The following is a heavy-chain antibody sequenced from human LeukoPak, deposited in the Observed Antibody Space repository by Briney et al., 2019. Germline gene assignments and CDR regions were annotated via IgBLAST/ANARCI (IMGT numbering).Heavy chain of an antibody. CDR1: GGSISSSSYY. CDR2: IYHSGTT. V-gene: IGHV4-39*01. CDR3: ARHTRVRDGYNLYCFDP. Sequence: SETLPLTCTVSGGSISSSSYYWGWIRQPPGKGPEWIGSIYHSGTTYYNPSLKSRVTISVDTSKNQFSLKLSSVTAADTAVYYCARHTRVRDGYNLYCFDPWGQGTLVTVSS. D-gene: IGHD5-24*01. J-gene: IGHJ5*02.